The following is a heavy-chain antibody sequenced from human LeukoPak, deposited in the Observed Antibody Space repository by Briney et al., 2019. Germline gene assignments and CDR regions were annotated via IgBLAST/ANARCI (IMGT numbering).Heavy chain of an antibody. V-gene: IGHV3-21*04. CDR1: GFTFSSYS. CDR3: AKDRLGAVLYFDC. J-gene: IGHJ4*02. CDR2: ISSSSSYI. D-gene: IGHD1-26*01. Sequence: GGSLRLSCAASGFTFSSYSMNWVRQAPGKGLEWVSSISSSSSYIYYADSMKGRFTISRDNSKNTLYLQINSLGAEDTAVYYCAKDRLGAVLYFDCWGQGTLVTVSS.